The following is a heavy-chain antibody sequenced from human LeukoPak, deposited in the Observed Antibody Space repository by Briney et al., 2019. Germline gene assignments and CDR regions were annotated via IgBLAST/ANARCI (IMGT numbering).Heavy chain of an antibody. CDR2: INAGNGNT. D-gene: IGHD1-1*01. CDR3: ARDPYTREVEFQYFQH. V-gene: IGHV1-3*01. CDR1: GYTFTSYA. J-gene: IGHJ1*01. Sequence: ASVKVSCKASGYTFTSYAMHWVRQAPGQRLEWMGWINAGNGNTKYSQKFQGRVTITRDTSASTAYMELSSLRSEDTAVYYCARDPYTREVEFQYFQHWGQGTLVTVSS.